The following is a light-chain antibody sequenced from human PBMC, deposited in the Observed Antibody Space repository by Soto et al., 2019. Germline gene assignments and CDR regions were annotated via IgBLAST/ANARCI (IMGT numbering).Light chain of an antibody. CDR3: QQYNSYSRT. V-gene: IGKV1-5*03. Sequence: DIQMTQSPSTLSASVGDRVTITCRASQSISSWLAWYQQKPGKTPNLLIYKASSLEGGVPSRFSGSGSGTEFTLTISSLQPDDSATYYCQQYNSYSRTFGQGTKVDIK. J-gene: IGKJ1*01. CDR1: QSISSW. CDR2: KAS.